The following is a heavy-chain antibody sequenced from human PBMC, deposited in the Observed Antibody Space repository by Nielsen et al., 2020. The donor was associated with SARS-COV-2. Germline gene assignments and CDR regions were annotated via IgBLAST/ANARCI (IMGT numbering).Heavy chain of an antibody. D-gene: IGHD2-2*01. CDR2: ISSNGGST. CDR1: GFIFSSYA. J-gene: IGHJ6*02. Sequence: GESLKISCAASGFIFSSYAMRWVREAPGKGLEYVSAISSNGGSTYYANSVKGRFTISRDNSKNTLYLQIGSLRAEDMAVYYCARVLSCSSTSCYPNYYGMDVWGQGTTVTVSS. V-gene: IGHV3-64*01. CDR3: ARVLSCSSTSCYPNYYGMDV.